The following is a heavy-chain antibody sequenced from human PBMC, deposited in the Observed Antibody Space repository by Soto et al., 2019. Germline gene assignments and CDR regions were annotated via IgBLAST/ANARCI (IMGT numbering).Heavy chain of an antibody. CDR1: GYSFTSYW. V-gene: IGHV5-51*01. J-gene: IGHJ4*02. CDR3: ARGSHYGSGSYTSFDY. CDR2: IYPGDSDT. D-gene: IGHD3-10*01. Sequence: GESLKISCKGSGYSFTSYWIGWVRQMPGRGLEWMGIIYPGDSDTRYSPSFQGQVTISADMSISTAYLQWSSLRASDTALYYCARGSHYGSGSYTSFDYWGQGTPVTVSS.